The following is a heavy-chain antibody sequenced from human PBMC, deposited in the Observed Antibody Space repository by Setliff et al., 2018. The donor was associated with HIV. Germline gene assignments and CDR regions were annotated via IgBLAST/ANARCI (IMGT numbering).Heavy chain of an antibody. J-gene: IGHJ3*02. CDR1: GYSFTSYW. Sequence: PGESLKISCKGSGYSFTSYWIGWVRQMPGKGLEWMGIIYPGDSDTRYSPSFQGQVTISADKSISTADKSISTAYLQWSSLKASDTATYYCARGFFAVTPYDAFDIWGQGTMVTVSS. CDR2: IYPGDSDT. CDR3: ARGFFAVTPYDAFDI. V-gene: IGHV5-51*01. D-gene: IGHD4-17*01.